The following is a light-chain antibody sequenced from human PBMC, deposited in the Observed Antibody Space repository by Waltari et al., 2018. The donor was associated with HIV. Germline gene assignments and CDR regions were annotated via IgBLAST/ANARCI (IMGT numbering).Light chain of an antibody. V-gene: IGLV3-10*01. Sequence: SYELTQPPSVSVSPGQTARITCPGDALPKKYAYWYRPKSGQAPVLVIDEDSKRPVGIPEILCGSVSGTMSTVTIRGAQGQDDGDYRCYSTDSRVFGVFGRWTKLTVL. CDR2: EDS. CDR3: YSTDSRVFGV. CDR1: ALPKKY. J-gene: IGLJ2*01.